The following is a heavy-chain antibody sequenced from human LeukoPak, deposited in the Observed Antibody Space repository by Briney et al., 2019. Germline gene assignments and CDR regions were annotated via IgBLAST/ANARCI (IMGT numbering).Heavy chain of an antibody. Sequence: ASVKVSCKASGYTFTSYGISWVRQAPGQGLEWMGWISAYNGNTNYAQKLQGRVTMTTDTSTSTAYMELRSLRSDDTAVYYCASSGYYDSSGYYSTFDYWGQGTLVTVSS. V-gene: IGHV1-18*01. CDR3: ASSGYYDSSGYYSTFDY. CDR1: GYTFTSYG. J-gene: IGHJ4*02. CDR2: ISAYNGNT. D-gene: IGHD3-22*01.